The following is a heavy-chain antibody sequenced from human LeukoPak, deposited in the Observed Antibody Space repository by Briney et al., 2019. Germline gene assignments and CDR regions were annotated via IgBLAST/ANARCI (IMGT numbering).Heavy chain of an antibody. Sequence: GASLRLSCAAPAFTFSSYAMSWVRQAPGKGLEWVSSISGSGGSTYYADPVKGRFTISRDNSKNTLYLQMNSLRAEDTAVYYCAKASAGYSSSWAYYYYYGMDVWGQGTTVTVSS. CDR3: AKASAGYSSSWAYYYYYGMDV. CDR2: ISGSGGST. D-gene: IGHD6-13*01. J-gene: IGHJ6*02. V-gene: IGHV3-23*01. CDR1: AFTFSSYA.